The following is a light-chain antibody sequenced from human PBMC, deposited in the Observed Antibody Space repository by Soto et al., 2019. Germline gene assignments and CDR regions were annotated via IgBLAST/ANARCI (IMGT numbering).Light chain of an antibody. J-gene: IGKJ5*01. CDR2: AES. CDR1: QSISSY. V-gene: IGKV1-39*01. Sequence: DIQMTHPPSSLSASVGHRVTITCRASQSISSYLNWYQQKPGKPPKLLIYAESSFQSAVPSRFSGSGSCTDFTRTISGLQPEDFATYDRQQSYSTPPFTGDQATLLEI. CDR3: QQSYSTPPFT.